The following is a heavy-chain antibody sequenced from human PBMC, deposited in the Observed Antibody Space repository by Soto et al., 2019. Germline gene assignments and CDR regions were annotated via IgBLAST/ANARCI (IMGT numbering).Heavy chain of an antibody. V-gene: IGHV1-69*02. CDR2: IIPILGIA. CDR3: ARVKQDGDSSFDY. D-gene: IGHD4-17*01. CDR1: GGTFSSYT. Sequence: QVQLVQSGAEVKKPGSSVNVSCKASGGTFSSYTISWVRQAPGQGLEWMGRIIPILGIANYAQKFQGRVTITADKSTSTAYMELSSLRSEDTAVYYCARVKQDGDSSFDYWGQGTLVTVSS. J-gene: IGHJ4*02.